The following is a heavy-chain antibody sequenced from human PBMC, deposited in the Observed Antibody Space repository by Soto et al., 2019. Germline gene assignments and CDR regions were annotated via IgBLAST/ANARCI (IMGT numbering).Heavy chain of an antibody. CDR3: ARGLPRRRLAPQHRT. CDR2: IIPIFGTA. Sequence: GASVKVSCKASGGTFSSYAISWVRQAPGQGLEWMGGIIPIFGTANYAQKFQGRVTITADESTSTAYMELSSLRSEDTAVYYCARGLPRRRLAPQHRTWGQGTLVTVSP. D-gene: IGHD3-16*01. V-gene: IGHV1-69*13. CDR1: GGTFSSYA. J-gene: IGHJ5*02.